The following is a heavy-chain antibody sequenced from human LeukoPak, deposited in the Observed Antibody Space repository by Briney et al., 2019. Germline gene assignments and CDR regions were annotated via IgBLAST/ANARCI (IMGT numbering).Heavy chain of an antibody. CDR1: GGSFSGYY. D-gene: IGHD1-26*01. CDR3: ARVDPLRGGGATLFDY. CDR2: INHSGST. J-gene: IGHJ4*02. Sequence: SETLSLTCAVYGGSFSGYYWSWIRQPPGKGLEWIGEINHSGSTNYNPSLKSRVTISVDTSKNQFSLKLSSVTAADTAVYYCARVDPLRGGGATLFDYWGQGTLVTVSS. V-gene: IGHV4-34*01.